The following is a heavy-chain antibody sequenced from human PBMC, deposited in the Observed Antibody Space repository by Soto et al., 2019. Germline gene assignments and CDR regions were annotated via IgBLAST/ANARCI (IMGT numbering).Heavy chain of an antibody. J-gene: IGHJ2*01. CDR3: ARGCGCSGGSCYYYWYFDL. V-gene: IGHV4-59*01. CDR2: IYYSGST. CDR1: GGSISSYY. D-gene: IGHD2-15*01. Sequence: QVQLQESGPGLVKPSETLSLTCTVSGGSISSYYWSWIRQPPGKGLEWIGYIYYSGSTNYNPSLKGRVTISVDTSKSQFSLKVRSVAAAATAVYYCARGCGCSGGSCYYYWYFDLWGRGTLVTVSS.